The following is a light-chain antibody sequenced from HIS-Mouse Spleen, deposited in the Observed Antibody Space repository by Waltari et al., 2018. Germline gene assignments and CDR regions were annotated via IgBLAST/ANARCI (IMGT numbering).Light chain of an antibody. J-gene: IGKJ5*01. V-gene: IGKV1-13*02. CDR3: QQFNSYPIT. Sequence: AIQLTQSPSSLSASVGDRVTITCRADQGISSALAWYKQKPGKAPKHLIYDASSLESGVPARFGGSGSGTDFTLTISSLQPEDFATYYCQQFNSYPITFGQGTRLEI. CDR2: DAS. CDR1: QGISSA.